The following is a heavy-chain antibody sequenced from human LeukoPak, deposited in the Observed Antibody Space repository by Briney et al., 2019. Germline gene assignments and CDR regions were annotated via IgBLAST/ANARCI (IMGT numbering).Heavy chain of an antibody. CDR3: ARGTLYYGSESYDY. D-gene: IGHD3-10*01. CDR2: ISGSGART. J-gene: IGHJ4*02. V-gene: IGHV3-23*01. CDR1: GFTFSSYA. Sequence: GGSLRLSCAASGFTFSSYAMSWVRQAPGKGLEWVSGISGSGARTYYADPVKGRFTISRDNAKQSLYLQMNSLRAEDTAVYYCARGTLYYGSESYDYWGQGTLVIVSS.